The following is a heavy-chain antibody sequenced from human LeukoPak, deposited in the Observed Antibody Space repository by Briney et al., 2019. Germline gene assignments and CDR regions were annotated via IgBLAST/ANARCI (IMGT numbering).Heavy chain of an antibody. CDR2: ISGRGGTT. CDR3: AKVTWGDALNDF. J-gene: IGHJ4*02. Sequence: PGGSLRLSCAASGFTFSSHDMNWVRQAPGKGLDWVSGISGRGGTTFSADSVKGRFTISRDISKNTLYLQMNSLRAEDTAVYYCAKVTWGDALNDFWGQGILVTVSS. V-gene: IGHV3-23*01. CDR1: GFTFSSHD. D-gene: IGHD2-21*02.